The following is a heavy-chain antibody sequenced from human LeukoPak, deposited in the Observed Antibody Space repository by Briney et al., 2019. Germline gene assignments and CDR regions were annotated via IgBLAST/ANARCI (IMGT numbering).Heavy chain of an antibody. J-gene: IGHJ4*02. CDR3: ASGSGSGSYFFDY. CDR2: IYYSGST. D-gene: IGHD3-10*01. CDR1: GGSISSYY. V-gene: IGHV4-59*01. Sequence: SETLSLTCTVSGGSISSYYWSWIRQPPGKGLEWIGYIYYSGSTNYNPSLKSRVTISVDTSKNQFSLKLSSVTAADTAVYYCASGSGSGSYFFDYWGQGTLVTVSS.